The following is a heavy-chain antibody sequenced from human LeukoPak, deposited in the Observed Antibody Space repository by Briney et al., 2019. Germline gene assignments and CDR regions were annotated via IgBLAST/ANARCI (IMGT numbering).Heavy chain of an antibody. CDR1: GFSFSSYS. CDR3: ARDYLYAFDY. D-gene: IGHD2-2*01. J-gene: IGHJ4*02. V-gene: IGHV3-48*01. CDR2: ISGSGNAK. Sequence: GGSLRLSCAASGFSFSSYSMNWVRQAPGKGLEWVSYISGSGNAKHYTDSVKGRFTISRDNAKNALYLQMNSLRAEDTAVYFCARDYLYAFDYWCQGTLVTVSS.